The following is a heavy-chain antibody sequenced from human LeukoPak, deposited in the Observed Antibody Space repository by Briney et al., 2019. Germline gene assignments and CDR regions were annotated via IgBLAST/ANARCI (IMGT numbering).Heavy chain of an antibody. D-gene: IGHD4-17*01. CDR1: GYTFTSYA. CDR3: AREKAHFTVIDAFDI. J-gene: IGHJ3*02. CDR2: INAGNGNT. V-gene: IGHV1-3*01. Sequence: ASVKVSCKASGYTFTSYAMHWVRQAPGQRLEWMGWINAGNGNTKYSQKFQGRVTITRDTSASTAYMELSSLRSEDTAVYYCAREKAHFTVIDAFDIWGQGTMVTVSS.